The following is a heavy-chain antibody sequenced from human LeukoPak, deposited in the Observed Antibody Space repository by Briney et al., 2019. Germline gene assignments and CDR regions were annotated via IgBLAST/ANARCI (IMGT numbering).Heavy chain of an antibody. D-gene: IGHD6-19*01. Sequence: ASVKVSCKASGYTFTTYGVSWVRQAPGQGLEWMGWINTYNGNTNYAQKLQGRVTMTTDTSTSTAYMELRSLRSDDTAVYYCARNSHGYSSGWLQFNFDYWGQGTLVTVSS. CDR3: ARNSHGYSSGWLQFNFDY. V-gene: IGHV1-18*01. CDR2: INTYNGNT. J-gene: IGHJ4*02. CDR1: GYTFTTYG.